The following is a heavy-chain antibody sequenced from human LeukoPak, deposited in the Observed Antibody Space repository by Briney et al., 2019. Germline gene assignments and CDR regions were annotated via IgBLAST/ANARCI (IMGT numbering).Heavy chain of an antibody. D-gene: IGHD3-10*01. V-gene: IGHV1-69*13. Sequence: SVTVSFKASGGTFSSYAISWVRQAPGQGLEWMGGIIPIFGTANYAQKFQGRVTITADESTSTAYMALSSLRSEDTAVYYCARSSYYSGSYSGYGMDVWGQGTTVTVSS. CDR1: GGTFSSYA. J-gene: IGHJ6*02. CDR2: IIPIFGTA. CDR3: ARSSYYSGSYSGYGMDV.